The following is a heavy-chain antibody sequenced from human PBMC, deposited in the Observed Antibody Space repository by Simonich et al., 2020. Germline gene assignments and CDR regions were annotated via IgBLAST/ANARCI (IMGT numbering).Heavy chain of an antibody. CDR1: GGSFSGYS. V-gene: IGHV4-34*01. D-gene: IGHD6-13*01. CDR2: INHSGST. Sequence: QVQLQQWGAGLLKPSETLSLTCAVYGGSFSGYSWSCTRQPPGKGLDWIGEINHSGSTNYNPSLKSRVTISVDTSKNQFSLKLSSVTAADTAVYYCARGLRVAAAGTAFQHWGQGTLVTVSS. J-gene: IGHJ1*01. CDR3: ARGLRVAAAGTAFQH.